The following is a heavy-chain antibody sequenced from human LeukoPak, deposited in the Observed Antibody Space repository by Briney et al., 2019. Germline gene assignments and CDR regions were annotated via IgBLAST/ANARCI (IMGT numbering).Heavy chain of an antibody. CDR1: GFTFSSYS. Sequence: GGSLRLSCAASGFTFSSYSMNWVRQAPGKGLEWVSSISSSSSYIYYADSVKGRLTISRDNAKNSLYLQMNSLRAEDTAVYYCARDRGQQLVLWADYYYYGMDVWGQGTTVTVSS. J-gene: IGHJ6*02. D-gene: IGHD6-13*01. CDR2: ISSSSSYI. V-gene: IGHV3-21*01. CDR3: ARDRGQQLVLWADYYYYGMDV.